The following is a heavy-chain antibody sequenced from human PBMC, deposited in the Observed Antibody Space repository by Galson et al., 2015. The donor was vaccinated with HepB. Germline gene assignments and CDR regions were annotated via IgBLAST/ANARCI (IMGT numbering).Heavy chain of an antibody. V-gene: IGHV1-18*04. CDR1: GYTFTSYG. CDR2: ISAYNGNT. Sequence: SVKVSCKASGYTFTSYGISWVRQAPGQGLGWMGWISAYNGNTNYAQKLQGRVTMTTDTSTSTAYMELRSLRSDDTAVYYCAREGRIDSSASDTSYYYYYYGMVVWVQGTPVTAAS. D-gene: IGHD6-6*01. CDR3: AREGRIDSSASDTSYYYYYYGMVV. J-gene: IGHJ6*02.